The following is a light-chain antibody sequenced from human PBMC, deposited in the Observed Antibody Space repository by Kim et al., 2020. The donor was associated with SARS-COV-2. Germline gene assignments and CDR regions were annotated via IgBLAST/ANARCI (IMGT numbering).Light chain of an antibody. CDR1: SGSIASNY. J-gene: IGLJ3*02. CDR3: QSYDSSNRV. Sequence: NFMLTQPHSVSESPGKTVTISCTRGSGSIASNYVQWYQQRPGSAPTTVIYEDNQRPSGVPDRFSGSIDSSSNSASLTISGLKTEDEADYYCQSYDSSNRVFGGGTQLTVL. V-gene: IGLV6-57*04. CDR2: EDN.